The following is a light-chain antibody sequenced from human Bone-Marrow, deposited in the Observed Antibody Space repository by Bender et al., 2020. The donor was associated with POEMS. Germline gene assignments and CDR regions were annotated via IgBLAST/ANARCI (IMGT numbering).Light chain of an antibody. V-gene: IGLV2-8*01. J-gene: IGLJ3*02. CDR1: SSDIGGYNY. Sequence: QSALTQPPSASGSPGQSVTISCTGSSSDIGGYNYVSWYQQYSGKAPKRILFEVDRRPSGVPNRFSGSKSDNTASLTVSGLQAEDEADYYCCSYAGSNTWVFGGGTKVTVL. CDR2: EVD. CDR3: CSYAGSNTWV.